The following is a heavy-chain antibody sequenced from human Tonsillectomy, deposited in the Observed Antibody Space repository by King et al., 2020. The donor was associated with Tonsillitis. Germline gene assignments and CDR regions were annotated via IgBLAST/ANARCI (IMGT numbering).Heavy chain of an antibody. D-gene: IGHD4-17*01. CDR2: IFFDGSEI. V-gene: IGHV3-33*01. CDR3: AREKVNYGFDY. J-gene: IGHJ4*02. Sequence: VQLVESGGGVVQPGRSLRLSCAASGFTFSTYGMHWVRQAPGKGLEWVSVIFFDGSEIYYADSVKGRFTISRDNDKNTLYLQMNSRRADDMAMYFCAREKVNYGFDYWGQGTLVTVSS. CDR1: GFTFSTYG.